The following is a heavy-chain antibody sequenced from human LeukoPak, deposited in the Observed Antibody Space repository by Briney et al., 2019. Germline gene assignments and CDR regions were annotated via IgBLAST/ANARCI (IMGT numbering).Heavy chain of an antibody. CDR1: GYTFTSYY. CDR2: INPSGGST. J-gene: IGHJ4*02. D-gene: IGHD2-2*01. V-gene: IGHV1-46*01. CDR3: ARGKMPTGPHPIVVVPAATYTFDY. Sequence: ASVKVSCKASGYTFTSYYMHWARQAPGQGLEWMGIINPSGGSTSYAQKFQGRVTMTRDTSTSTVYMELSSLRSEDTAVYYCARGKMPTGPHPIVVVPAATYTFDYWGQGTLVTVSS.